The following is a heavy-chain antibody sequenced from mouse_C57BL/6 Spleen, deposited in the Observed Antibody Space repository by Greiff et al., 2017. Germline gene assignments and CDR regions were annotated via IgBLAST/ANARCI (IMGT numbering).Heavy chain of an antibody. Sequence: QVQLQQPGTELVKPGASVKLSCKASGYTFTSYWMHWVKQRPGQGLEWIGNINPSNGGTNYNEKFKSKATLTVDNSSSTAYMQLSSLTSEDSAVYFCGRQHYSTRCPFAYWCRCNTLTESS. V-gene: IGHV1-53*01. CDR2: INPSNGGT. CDR3: GRQHYSTRCPFAY. CDR1: GYTFTSYW. J-gene: IGHJ2*01. D-gene: IGHD2-1*01.